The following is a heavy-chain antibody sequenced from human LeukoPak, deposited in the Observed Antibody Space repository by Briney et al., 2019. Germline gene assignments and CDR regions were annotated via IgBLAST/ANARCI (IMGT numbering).Heavy chain of an antibody. V-gene: IGHV6-1*01. CDR2: TYYRSKWYN. Sequence: SQTLSLTCAISGDSVSSNSAAWNWIRQSPSRGLEWLGRTYYRSKWYNDYAVSVKSRITINPDTSKNQFSMQLNSVTPEDAAVYYCARLSRVTTSFDYWVQGTLVTVSS. D-gene: IGHD2-21*02. CDR1: GDSVSSNSAA. CDR3: ARLSRVTTSFDY. J-gene: IGHJ4*02.